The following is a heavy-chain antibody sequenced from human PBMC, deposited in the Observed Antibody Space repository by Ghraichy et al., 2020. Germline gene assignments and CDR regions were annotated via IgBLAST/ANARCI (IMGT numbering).Heavy chain of an antibody. D-gene: IGHD1-26*01. CDR2: VYHSGNT. J-gene: IGHJ1*01. CDR1: GYSISSAYY. V-gene: IGHV4-38-2*02. CDR3: AREGVGGTTGSYFQH. Sequence: SETLSLTCTVSGYSISSAYYWGWIRQPPGKGLEWIGSVYHSGNTYYNPSLKSRITISVDTSKNQFSLKLSSVTAADTAAYYCAREGVGGTTGSYFQHWGQGTLVTFSS.